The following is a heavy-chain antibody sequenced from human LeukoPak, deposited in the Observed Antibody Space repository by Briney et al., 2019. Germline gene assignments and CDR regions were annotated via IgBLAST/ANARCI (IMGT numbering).Heavy chain of an antibody. V-gene: IGHV4-34*01. CDR3: ETLGGAFDI. CDR2: INHSRST. D-gene: IGHD2-15*01. Sequence: SETLSLTCAVYGGSFSGYYWSWIRQPPGKGLEWIGEINHSRSTNYNPSLKSRVTISVDTSKNQFSLKLSSVTAADTAVYYCETLGGAFDIWGQGTMVTVSS. CDR1: GGSFSGYY. J-gene: IGHJ3*02.